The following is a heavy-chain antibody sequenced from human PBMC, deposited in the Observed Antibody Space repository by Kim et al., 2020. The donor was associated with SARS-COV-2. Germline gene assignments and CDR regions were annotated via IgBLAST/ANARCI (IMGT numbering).Heavy chain of an antibody. J-gene: IGHJ6*02. CDR3: ARETGTGSGSYTDYYYYGMDD. CDR2: INPSGGST. V-gene: IGHV1-46*01. D-gene: IGHD3-10*01. CDR1: GYTFTSYY. Sequence: ASVKVSCKASGYTFTSYYMHWVRQVPGQGLEWMGIINPSGGSTSYAQKFQGRVTMTRDTSTSTVYMELSSLRFEDTAVYYCARETGTGSGSYTDYYYYGMDDWGQGTAVTVSS.